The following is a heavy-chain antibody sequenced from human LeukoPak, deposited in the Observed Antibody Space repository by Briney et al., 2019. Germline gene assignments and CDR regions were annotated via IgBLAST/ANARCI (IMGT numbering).Heavy chain of an antibody. CDR2: IDPNSGGT. D-gene: IGHD3-9*01. V-gene: IGHV1-2*06. CDR1: GYTFTGYY. CDR3: ARYSGYDAFDI. J-gene: IGHJ3*02. Sequence: SVKVSCKASGYTFTGYYMHWVQQAPGQGLEWMGRIDPNSGGTNYAQKFQGRVTMTRDTSISTAYMELSRLRSDDTAVYYCARYSGYDAFDIWGQGTMVTVSS.